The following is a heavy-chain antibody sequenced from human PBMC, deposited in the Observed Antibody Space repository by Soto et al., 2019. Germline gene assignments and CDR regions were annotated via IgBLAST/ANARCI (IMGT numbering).Heavy chain of an antibody. CDR2: IYPGDSDT. J-gene: IGHJ6*02. V-gene: IGHV5-51*01. CDR3: ARFLPVSYYGMDV. CDR1: GYSFTSYW. Sequence: PVESLKISCKGSGYSFTSYWIGWVRQMPGKGLEWMGIIYPGDSDTRYSPSFQGQVTISADKSISTAYLQWSSLKASDTAMYYCARFLPVSYYGMDVWGQGTTVTVSS.